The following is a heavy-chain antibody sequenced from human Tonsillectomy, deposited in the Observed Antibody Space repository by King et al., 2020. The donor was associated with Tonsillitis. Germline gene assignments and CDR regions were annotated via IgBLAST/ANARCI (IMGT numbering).Heavy chain of an antibody. V-gene: IGHV2-70*04. Sequence: TLQESGPALVKPTQTLTLTCTLSGFSVTTSGMRVSWIRQPPGKALEWLARIDWDDDKFYSPSLETRLTISKDSSKNQVVLTMTNMDPIDTGTYFCARKADDAYGDAYDIWGEGTMVTVS. J-gene: IGHJ3*02. CDR3: ARKADDAYGDAYDI. CDR1: GFSVTTSGMR. CDR2: IDWDDDK. D-gene: IGHD3-3*01.